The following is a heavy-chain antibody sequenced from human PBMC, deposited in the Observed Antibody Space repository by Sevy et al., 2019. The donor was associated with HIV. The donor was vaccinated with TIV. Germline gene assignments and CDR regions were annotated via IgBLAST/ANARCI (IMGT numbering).Heavy chain of an antibody. J-gene: IGHJ4*02. Sequence: GGSLRLSCVASGFNFNIYSMSWVRQAPGKGLEWVSTLSFGCGRINHADSVEGRFTMSIDDSKYTVYLEMNSLRAEDTAWYYCARGWCTRPHDHWGQGTLVTVSS. D-gene: IGHD2-8*02. CDR1: GFNFNIYS. CDR3: ARGWCTRPHDH. CDR2: LSFGCGRI. V-gene: IGHV3-23*01.